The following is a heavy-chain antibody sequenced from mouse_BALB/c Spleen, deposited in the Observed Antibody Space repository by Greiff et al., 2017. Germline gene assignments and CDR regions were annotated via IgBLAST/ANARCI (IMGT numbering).Heavy chain of an antibody. Sequence: VQLQESGAELVRPGTSVKVSCKASGYAFTNYLIEWVKQRPGQGLEWIGVINPGSGGTNYNEKFKGKATLTADKSSSTAYMQLKSLTSEDSAVYYCARSYDYPFAYWGQGTLVTVSA. CDR2: INPGSGGT. D-gene: IGHD2-4*01. CDR1: GYAFTNYL. CDR3: ARSYDYPFAY. V-gene: IGHV1-54*01. J-gene: IGHJ3*01.